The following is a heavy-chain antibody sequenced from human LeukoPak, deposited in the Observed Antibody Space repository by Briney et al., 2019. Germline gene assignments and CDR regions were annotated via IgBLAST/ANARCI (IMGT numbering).Heavy chain of an antibody. CDR2: ISGSGGST. Sequence: GGSLRLSCAASGFTFSSYAMSWVRQAPGKGLEWVSAISGSGGSTYYADSVKGRFTISRDNSKNTLYLQMNSLRAEDTAVSHCAKAIVRAPALLPIDYWGQGTLVTVSS. CDR1: GFTFSSYA. D-gene: IGHD2-15*01. CDR3: AKAIVRAPALLPIDY. J-gene: IGHJ4*02. V-gene: IGHV3-23*01.